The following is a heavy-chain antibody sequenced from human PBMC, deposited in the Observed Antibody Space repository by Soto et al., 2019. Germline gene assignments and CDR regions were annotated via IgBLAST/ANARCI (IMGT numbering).Heavy chain of an antibody. CDR3: ARGRDGAY. D-gene: IGHD3-10*01. J-gene: IGHJ4*02. Sequence: QVHLVQSGAEVKKPGASVKVSCQGSGYAFTTYGITWVRQAPGQGLEWMGWISAHNGNTNYAQKRQGRVTATRDTSTSTAYMELRSLRYEATAVYYCARGRDGAYWGQEARVTVSS. CDR1: GYAFTTYG. CDR2: ISAHNGNT. V-gene: IGHV1-18*01.